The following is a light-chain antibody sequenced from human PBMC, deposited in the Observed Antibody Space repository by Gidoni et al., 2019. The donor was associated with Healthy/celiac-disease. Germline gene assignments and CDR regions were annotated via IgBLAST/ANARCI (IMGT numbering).Light chain of an antibody. CDR1: QSVSSSY. J-gene: IGKJ1*01. CDR3: QQYGSSPWT. Sequence: EIVLTQSPGTLSLSPGERATLSCRASQSVSSSYLAWYQQKPGQAPRLRIYGASSRATGIPDRLSCSGSGTDFPLTISRLEPEDFAVYYCQQYGSSPWTFGQGTKVEIK. CDR2: GAS. V-gene: IGKV3-20*01.